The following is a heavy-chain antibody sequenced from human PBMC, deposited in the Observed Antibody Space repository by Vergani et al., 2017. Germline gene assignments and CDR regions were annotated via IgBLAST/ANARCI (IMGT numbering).Heavy chain of an antibody. CDR3: ARAGYCSSTSCSRAFDY. V-gene: IGHV3-21*01. J-gene: IGHJ4*02. CDR2: ISSSSSYI. CDR1: GFTFSSYS. D-gene: IGHD2-2*01. Sequence: VQLVESGGGLVKPGGSLRLSCAASGFTFSSYSMNWVRQAPGKGLEWVSSISSSSSYIYYADSVKGRFTISRDNAKNSLYLQMNSLRAEDTAVYYCARAGYCSSTSCSRAFDYWGQGTLVTVSS.